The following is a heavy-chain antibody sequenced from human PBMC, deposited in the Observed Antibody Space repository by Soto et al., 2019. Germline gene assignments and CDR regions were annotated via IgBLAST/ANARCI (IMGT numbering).Heavy chain of an antibody. D-gene: IGHD1-1*01. CDR3: ASESPPLSTTGTTPGVY. V-gene: IGHV1-69*01. CDR1: GGTFSSYA. J-gene: IGHJ4*02. Sequence: QVQLVQSGAEVKKPGSSVKVSCKASGGTFSSYAISWVRQAPGQGREWMGGIIPIFGTANYAQPFQGRVTITADESTSTAYMELRSLRSEDTAVDYCASESPPLSTTGTTPGVYWGQGTLVTVSS. CDR2: IIPIFGTA.